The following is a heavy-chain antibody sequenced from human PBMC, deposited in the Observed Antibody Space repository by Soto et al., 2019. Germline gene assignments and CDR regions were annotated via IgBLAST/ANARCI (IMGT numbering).Heavy chain of an antibody. J-gene: IGHJ6*03. CDR3: ARGDTSGYRYFYLDV. CDR1: GFTFSSYA. CDR2: ISRSGGSI. V-gene: IGHV3-23*01. Sequence: GGSLRLSCAASGFTFSSYAMSWVRQAPGKGLEWVSAISRSGGSIFYADSVKGRFTISRDNAKNSLYLQMNSLRGEDTAIYYCARGDTSGYRYFYLDVWGTGTTVTVSS. D-gene: IGHD5-18*01.